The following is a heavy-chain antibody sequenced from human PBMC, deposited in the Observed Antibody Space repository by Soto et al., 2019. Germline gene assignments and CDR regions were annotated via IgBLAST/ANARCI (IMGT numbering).Heavy chain of an antibody. CDR3: AHRLSECSGGTCYRYFDL. D-gene: IGHD2-15*01. J-gene: IGHJ2*01. Sequence: QITLKESGPTLVKPTQTLRLTCTFSGFSLSASGVGVGWIRQPPGKALEWLALIYWNDDKHYSPSLKSRLTITKDTSKNQVVLTMTNMDPVDTGTYFCAHRLSECSGGTCYRYFDLWGRGTLVTVSS. CDR2: IYWNDDK. V-gene: IGHV2-5*01. CDR1: GFSLSASGVG.